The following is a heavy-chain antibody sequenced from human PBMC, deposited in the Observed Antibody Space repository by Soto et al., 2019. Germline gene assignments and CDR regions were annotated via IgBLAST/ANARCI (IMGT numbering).Heavy chain of an antibody. D-gene: IGHD3-10*01. CDR2: INPKSGGI. J-gene: IGHJ6*02. CDR3: ERDGGYYGSGIYGMDV. Sequence: QVQLVQSGAEVKKPGASVKVSCKTSGYSFTDYYMPWVRQAPGQGLEWMGWINPKSGGINYAQKFLGRVTMTRDTPVTTGYMELSRLTSDDTGVYYCERDGGYYGSGIYGMDVWCQGTTVTVSS. CDR1: GYSFTDYY. V-gene: IGHV1-2*02.